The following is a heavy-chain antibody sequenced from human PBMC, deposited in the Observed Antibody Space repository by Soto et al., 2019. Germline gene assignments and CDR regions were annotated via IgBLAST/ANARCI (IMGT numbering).Heavy chain of an antibody. J-gene: IGHJ5*02. CDR3: ARDYFDSGDYTTNWFDP. CDR1: GYSISNSRFY. D-gene: IGHD3-22*01. V-gene: IGHV4-39*01. Sequence: SETLSLTCSVSGYSISNSRFYWAWIRQSPGEGLEWIGSIYHTGNAYYNPSLKSRVTIFVDTSKNQFSLKLTSVTAADTALYYCARDYFDSGDYTTNWFDPWGQGALVTVSS. CDR2: IYHTGNA.